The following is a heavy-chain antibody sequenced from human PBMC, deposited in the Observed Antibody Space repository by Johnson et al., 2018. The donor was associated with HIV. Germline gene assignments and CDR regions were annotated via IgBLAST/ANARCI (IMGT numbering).Heavy chain of an antibody. V-gene: IGHV3-66*02. J-gene: IGHJ3*02. Sequence: VQLVESGGGVVRPGGSLRLSCAASGFTFDDYGMSWVRQAPGKGLEWVSVIYSGGSTYDADSVKGRFTIPRDNSKNTLYLQMNSLRAEDTAVYYCARDNSRSWFDYDAFDIWGQGTMVTVSS. CDR3: ARDNSRSWFDYDAFDI. CDR2: IYSGGST. CDR1: GFTFDDYG. D-gene: IGHD6-13*01.